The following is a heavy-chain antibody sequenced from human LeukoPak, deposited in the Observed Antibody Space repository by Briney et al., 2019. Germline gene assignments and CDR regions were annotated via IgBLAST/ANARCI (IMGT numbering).Heavy chain of an antibody. V-gene: IGHV3-23*01. CDR3: AKGNALAVAGSRVFDY. J-gene: IGHJ4*02. CDR1: GFTFSSYA. CDR2: ISGGGGST. Sequence: GGSLRLSCAASGFTFSSYAMSWVRQAPGKGLEWVSGISGGGGSTYYADSVKGRFTNSRDNSKNTLYVQMNSLRAEDTAVYYCAKGNALAVAGSRVFDYWGQGTLVTVSS. D-gene: IGHD6-19*01.